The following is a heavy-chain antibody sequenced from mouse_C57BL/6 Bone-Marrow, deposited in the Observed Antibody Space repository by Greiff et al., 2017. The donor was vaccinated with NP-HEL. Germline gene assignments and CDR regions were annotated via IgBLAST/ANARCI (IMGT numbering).Heavy chain of an antibody. Sequence: QVQLQQSGTELVKPGASVKLSCKASGYTFTSYWMHWVKQRPGQGLEWIGNINPSNGGTNYNEKFKSKATLTVDKSSSTAYMQLSSLTSEDSAVYYCARKGTGTGWFAYWGQGTLVTVSA. CDR3: ARKGTGTGWFAY. CDR1: GYTFTSYW. CDR2: INPSNGGT. D-gene: IGHD4-1*01. V-gene: IGHV1-53*01. J-gene: IGHJ3*01.